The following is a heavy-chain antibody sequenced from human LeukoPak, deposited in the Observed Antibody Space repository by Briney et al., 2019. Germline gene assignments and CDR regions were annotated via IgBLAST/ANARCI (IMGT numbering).Heavy chain of an antibody. Sequence: TLSLTCTVSGGSISSGSYYWSWIRQPAGKRLEWIGRIYTSGSTNYNPSLKSRVTISVDTSKNQFSLRLSSVTAADTAVYFCAAYSTSWYTDRGQGTLVTVSS. CDR1: GGSISSGSYY. V-gene: IGHV4-61*02. CDR2: IYTSGST. J-gene: IGHJ4*02. D-gene: IGHD6-13*01. CDR3: AAYSTSWYTD.